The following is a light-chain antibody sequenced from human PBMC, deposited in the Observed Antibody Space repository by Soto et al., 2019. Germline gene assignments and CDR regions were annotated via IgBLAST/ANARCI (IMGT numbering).Light chain of an antibody. Sequence: QSALTQPASVSGSPGQSITISCTGTSSDVGGYNSVSWYQQHPGKAPKLMIYEVSNRPSGVSNRFSGSKSGNTASLTVSGLQAEDEADYYCQSYDNRLSGFWVFGGGTKLTVL. V-gene: IGLV2-14*01. CDR1: SSDVGGYNS. CDR3: QSYDNRLSGFWV. CDR2: EVS. J-gene: IGLJ3*02.